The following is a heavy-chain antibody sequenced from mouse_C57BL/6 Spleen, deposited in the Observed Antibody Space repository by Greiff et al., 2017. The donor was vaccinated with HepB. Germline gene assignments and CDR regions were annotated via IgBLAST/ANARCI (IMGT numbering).Heavy chain of an antibody. D-gene: IGHD1-1*01. CDR2: IDPENGDT. CDR1: GFNIKDDY. CDR3: YYGSSYDLFAY. J-gene: IGHJ3*01. V-gene: IGHV14-4*01. Sequence: VHVKQSGAELVRPGASVKLSCTASGFNIKDDYMHWVKQRPEQGLEWIGWIDPENGDTEYASKFQGKATITADTSSNTAYLQLSSLTSEDTAVYYCYYGSSYDLFAYWGQGTLVTVSA.